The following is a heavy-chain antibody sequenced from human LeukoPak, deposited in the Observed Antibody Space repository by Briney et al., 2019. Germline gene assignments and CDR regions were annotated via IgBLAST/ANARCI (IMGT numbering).Heavy chain of an antibody. V-gene: IGHV5-51*01. CDR1: GYGFTNYW. CDR2: IYPGDSDT. J-gene: IGHJ4*02. CDR3: ARLVIEAGPLRD. D-gene: IGHD6-19*01. Sequence: GESLKISCKGSGYGFTNYWIGWVRQMPGKGLEWMGIIYPGDSDTRYRPSFQGQVTISADKSISTAYLQWSSLKASDTAMYYCARLVIEAGPLRDWGQGTLVTVSS.